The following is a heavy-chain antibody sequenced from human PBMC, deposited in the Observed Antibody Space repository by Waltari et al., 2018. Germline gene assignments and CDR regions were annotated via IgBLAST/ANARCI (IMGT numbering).Heavy chain of an antibody. V-gene: IGHV6-1*01. CDR1: GDSVSHNGVA. CDR3: TRAAGRRFDY. J-gene: IGHJ4*02. Sequence: QVQLQQSGPGLVKPSQTLSLTCAIPGDSVSHNGVAWNWVRQSPSRGLEWLGRTYYMSKWYNDYAVSVKSRITINPETSKNQVSLQLNSVTPDDTAVYYCTRAAGRRFDYWGQGTAVTVSS. CDR2: TYYMSKWYN.